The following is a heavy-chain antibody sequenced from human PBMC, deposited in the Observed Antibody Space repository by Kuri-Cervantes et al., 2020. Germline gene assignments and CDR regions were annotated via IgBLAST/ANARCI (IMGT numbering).Heavy chain of an antibody. D-gene: IGHD3-22*01. CDR2: IIPIFGTA. V-gene: IGHV1-69*05. CDR3: ARDLRDYNHESSAYPKLFGGEYAFAI. J-gene: IGHJ3*02. CDR1: GGTFSSYA. Sequence: SVKVSCKASGGTFSSYAISWVRQAPGQGLEWMGGIIPIFGTANYAQKFQGRVTMTRDTSTSTVYMELSSLRSEDTAVYYCARDLRDYNHESSAYPKLFGGEYAFAIWGQGTMVTVSS.